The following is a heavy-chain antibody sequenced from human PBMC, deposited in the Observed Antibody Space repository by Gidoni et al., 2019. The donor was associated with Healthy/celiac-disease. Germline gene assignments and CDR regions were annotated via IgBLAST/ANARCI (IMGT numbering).Heavy chain of an antibody. J-gene: IGHJ4*02. CDR1: GFTCSSYA. V-gene: IGHV3-23*01. CDR3: AKTPGIAAAGGGLFDY. CDR2: ISGSGGST. Sequence: EVQLLESGGGLVQPGGSLRLSCAASGFTCSSYAMSWVRQAPGKGLEWVSAISGSGGSTYYADSVKGRFTISRDNSKNTLYLQMNSLRAEDTAVYYCAKTPGIAAAGGGLFDYWGQGTLVTVSS. D-gene: IGHD6-13*01.